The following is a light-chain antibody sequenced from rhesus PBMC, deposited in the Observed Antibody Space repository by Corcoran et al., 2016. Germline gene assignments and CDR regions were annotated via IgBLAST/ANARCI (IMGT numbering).Light chain of an antibody. CDR2: EAS. V-gene: IGKV1-80*01. CDR3: QHYYTTPWT. J-gene: IGKJ1*01. CDR1: QGITND. Sequence: DIQMTQSPSPLSASVGDRVTITCRASQGITNDLAWYQQRPGETPKLLIYEASILQSGIPSRFIGSISGTDFTLTISSLQSEDVATYYCQHYYTTPWTFGPGTKVEIK.